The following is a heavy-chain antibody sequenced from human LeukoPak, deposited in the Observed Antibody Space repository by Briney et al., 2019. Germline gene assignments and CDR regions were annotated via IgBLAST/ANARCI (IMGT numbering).Heavy chain of an antibody. D-gene: IGHD1-1*01. J-gene: IGHJ4*02. CDR2: ISTGGDIT. CDR3: AKDWGTTGTTGWLFDN. V-gene: IGHV3-23*01. CDR1: GFTFSSYS. Sequence: GGSLRLSCAASGFTFSSYSMNWVRQAPGKGLEWVSVISTGGDITYYADSVKGRFTISRDNSKNTLYLQMNSLRAEDTAVYYCAKDWGTTGTTGWLFDNWGQGTLVIVSS.